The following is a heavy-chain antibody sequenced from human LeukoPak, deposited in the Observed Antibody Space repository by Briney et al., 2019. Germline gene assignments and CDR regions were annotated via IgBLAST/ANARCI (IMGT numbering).Heavy chain of an antibody. V-gene: IGHV4-59*01. CDR3: ARLGENYYDSSGYTVD. CDR1: GGSISSYY. D-gene: IGHD3-22*01. Sequence: SETLSLTCTVSGGSISSYYWSWIRQPPGKGLEWIGYIYYSGSTNYNPSLKSRVTISVDTSKNQFSLKLSSVTAADTAVYYCARLGENYYDSSGYTVDWGQGTLVTVSS. J-gene: IGHJ4*02. CDR2: IYYSGST.